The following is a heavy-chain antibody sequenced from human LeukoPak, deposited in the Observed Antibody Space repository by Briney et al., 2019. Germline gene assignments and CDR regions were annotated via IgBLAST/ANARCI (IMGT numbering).Heavy chain of an antibody. V-gene: IGHV1-18*04. Sequence: GASVKVSCKASGYTFTGYYMHWVRQAPGQGLEWMGWISAYNGNTNYAQKLQGRVTMTTDTSTSTAYMELRSLRSDDTAVYYCARGEDSYGPSHFDYWGQGTLVTVSS. CDR2: ISAYNGNT. CDR3: ARGEDSYGPSHFDY. J-gene: IGHJ4*02. CDR1: GYTFTGYY. D-gene: IGHD5-18*01.